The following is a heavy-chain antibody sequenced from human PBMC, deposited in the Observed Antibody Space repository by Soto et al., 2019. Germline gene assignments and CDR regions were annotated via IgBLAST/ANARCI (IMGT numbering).Heavy chain of an antibody. J-gene: IGHJ5*02. Sequence: ASVKVSCKASGYTFTSYYMHWVRQAPGQVLEWLGIINPSGRSTSYAQKFQGRVTMTRDTSTSTVYIELRSLRSEDTAVYYCAGEAAIFGVEINWFEPWGQGTLVTVSS. CDR2: INPSGRST. D-gene: IGHD3-3*01. CDR1: GYTFTSYY. V-gene: IGHV1-46*01. CDR3: AGEAAIFGVEINWFEP.